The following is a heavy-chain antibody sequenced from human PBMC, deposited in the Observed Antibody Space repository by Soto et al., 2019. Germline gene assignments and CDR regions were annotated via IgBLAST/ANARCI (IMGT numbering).Heavy chain of an antibody. V-gene: IGHV4-30-4*01. CDR1: GGSISSGDYY. Sequence: SETLSLTCTVSGGSISSGDYYWSWIRQPPGKGLEWIGYIYYSGSTYYSPSLKSRVTISVDTSKNQFSLKLSSVTAADTAVYYCAREGSSSSFLDYYYYGMDVWGQGTTVTVSS. CDR2: IYYSGST. D-gene: IGHD6-6*01. J-gene: IGHJ6*02. CDR3: AREGSSSSFLDYYYYGMDV.